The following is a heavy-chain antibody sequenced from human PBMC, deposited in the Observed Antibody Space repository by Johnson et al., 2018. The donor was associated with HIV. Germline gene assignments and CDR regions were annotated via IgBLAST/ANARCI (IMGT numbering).Heavy chain of an antibody. D-gene: IGHD6-6*01. V-gene: IGHV3-7*01. CDR2: IKQDGSER. Sequence: EQLVESGGGLVQPGGSLRLSCAASGFTFSTYWMSWVRKAPGQGLEWMANIKQDGSERYYVASVKGRFTISRDNAKNSLYLQMNNLRVEDTAVYYCASEVEYSILGGVWGQGTMVTVSS. J-gene: IGHJ3*01. CDR3: ASEVEYSILGGV. CDR1: GFTFSTYW.